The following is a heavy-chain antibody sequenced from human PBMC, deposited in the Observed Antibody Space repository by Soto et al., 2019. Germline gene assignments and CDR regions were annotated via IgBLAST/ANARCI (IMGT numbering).Heavy chain of an antibody. CDR1: GFTFSNYW. V-gene: IGHV3-74*01. D-gene: IGHD3-10*01. Sequence: EVQLVESGGGLVQPGGSLRLPCGASGFTFSNYWMHWVRQAPGEGLVWVSRINGDGSFTRFADSVKGRFTISRDNAKNTLYLQMNSLRVDDTAVYYCARVGGGSGNFDYWGQGTLVTVSS. CDR2: INGDGSFT. J-gene: IGHJ4*02. CDR3: ARVGGGSGNFDY.